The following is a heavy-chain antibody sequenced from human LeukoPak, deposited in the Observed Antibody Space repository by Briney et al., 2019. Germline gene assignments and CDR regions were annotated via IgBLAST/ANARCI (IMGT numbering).Heavy chain of an antibody. CDR3: ARVGGAKEPYYYFMDV. CDR2: IRSKTYGETT. CDR1: GFNFDFYA. D-gene: IGHD4/OR15-4a*01. J-gene: IGHJ6*03. V-gene: IGHV3-49*04. Sequence: PGGSLRLSCTTSGFNFDFYAMTWVRQAPGKGLEWVGSIRSKTYGETTENAASVKGRFTTSRDDSKSVAYLQMTSLKTEDTAVYYCARVGGAKEPYYYFMDVWGKGTTVTVSS.